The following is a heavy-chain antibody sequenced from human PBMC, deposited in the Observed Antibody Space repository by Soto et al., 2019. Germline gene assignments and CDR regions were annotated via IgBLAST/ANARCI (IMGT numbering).Heavy chain of an antibody. Sequence: QVQLQESGPGLVKPSQTLSLTCTVSGGSISSGGYYWSWIRQHPGKGLEWIGYIYYSGSTYYNPFLKSRVTISVDTSKNQFSLKLSSVTAADTAVYYCARVAFKGPCSSTSCYDPVGMDVWGKGTTVTVSS. D-gene: IGHD2-2*01. CDR2: IYYSGST. V-gene: IGHV4-31*03. J-gene: IGHJ6*04. CDR3: ARVAFKGPCSSTSCYDPVGMDV. CDR1: GGSISSGGYY.